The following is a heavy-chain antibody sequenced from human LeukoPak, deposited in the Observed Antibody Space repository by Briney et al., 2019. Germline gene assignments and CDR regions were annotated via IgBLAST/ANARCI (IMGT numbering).Heavy chain of an antibody. CDR3: ARQPHSYGPDYYYYYMDL. CDR2: IYSSGTT. D-gene: IGHD5-18*01. Sequence: PSDTLSLTFTVSGGSVHSYDHYWAWIRQPPGKGLEWMGTIYSSGTTSYNPSLKSRVTISVDTSSNHFYLNLISVTAADTALYYCARQPHSYGPDYYYYYMDLWGTGTTVTVSS. CDR1: GGSVHSYDHY. J-gene: IGHJ6*03. V-gene: IGHV4-39*01.